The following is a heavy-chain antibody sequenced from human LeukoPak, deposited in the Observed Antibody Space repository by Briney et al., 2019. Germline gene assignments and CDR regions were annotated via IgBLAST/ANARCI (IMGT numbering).Heavy chain of an antibody. J-gene: IGHJ6*03. CDR1: GGSISSGGYY. Sequence: SETLSLTCTVSGGSISSGGYYWSWIRQPPGKGLEWIGYIYHSGSTYYNPSLKSRVTISVDRSKNQFSLKLSSVTAADTAVYYCARSTMVRTGAFYYMDVWGKGTTVTVSS. V-gene: IGHV4-30-2*01. CDR2: IYHSGST. CDR3: ARSTMVRTGAFYYMDV. D-gene: IGHD3-10*01.